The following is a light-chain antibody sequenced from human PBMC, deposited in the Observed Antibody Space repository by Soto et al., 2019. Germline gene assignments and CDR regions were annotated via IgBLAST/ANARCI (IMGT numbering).Light chain of an antibody. Sequence: QSALTQPASVSGSPGQSITISCTGTSSDVGGYNYVSWYQQHPGKAPKLMIYEVRNRPSGVSNRFSGSKSGNTASLTISGLQAEDEADYYCSSYTSSSTRVFGGGTKVTVL. CDR2: EVR. CDR3: SSYTSSSTRV. CDR1: SSDVGGYNY. J-gene: IGLJ3*02. V-gene: IGLV2-14*01.